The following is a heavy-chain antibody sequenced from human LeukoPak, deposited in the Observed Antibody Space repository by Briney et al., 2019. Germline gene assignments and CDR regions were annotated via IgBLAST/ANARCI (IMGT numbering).Heavy chain of an antibody. CDR1: GYGFSDYY. V-gene: IGHV1-46*01. D-gene: IGHD2-8*01. Sequence: ASVKVSCKTSGYGFSDYYMHWVRQAPGQGLEWMGIINPSGGSTSYAQKFQGRVTMTSDTSTSTVNMELSSLRSEDTAVYYCAREVACTNGICYSGRLLYYGMDVWGQGTTVTVSS. CDR3: AREVACTNGICYSGRLLYYGMDV. J-gene: IGHJ6*02. CDR2: INPSGGST.